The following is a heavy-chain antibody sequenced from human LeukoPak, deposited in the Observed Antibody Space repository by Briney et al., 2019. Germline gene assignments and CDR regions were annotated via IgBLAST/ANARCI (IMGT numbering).Heavy chain of an antibody. J-gene: IGHJ4*02. CDR3: AKGGSAAAKGKYYFDY. CDR2: IRGSGGST. CDR1: GFTFSTFA. D-gene: IGHD6-13*01. V-gene: IGHV3-23*01. Sequence: GGSLRLSCAASGFTFSTFAMSWVRQAPEKGLEWVSAIRGSGGSTYYTDSVKGRFTISRDSSKNTLYLQMNSLRADDTAVYYCAKGGSAAAKGKYYFDYWGPGTLVTVSS.